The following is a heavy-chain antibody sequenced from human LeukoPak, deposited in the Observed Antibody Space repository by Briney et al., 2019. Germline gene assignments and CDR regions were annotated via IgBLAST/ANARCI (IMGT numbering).Heavy chain of an antibody. CDR1: GFIFDDHA. CDR3: AKDISSSGYDAFDI. CDR2: ISWNSDSI. D-gene: IGHD3-22*01. V-gene: IGHV3-9*01. Sequence: GGSLRLSCAASGFIFDDHAMHWVRQAPGKGLEWVSGISWNSDSIGYVDSVNGRFTISRDNTRNSLYLQINSLRPEDTALYYCAKDISSSGYDAFDIWGQGTMVTVSS. J-gene: IGHJ3*02.